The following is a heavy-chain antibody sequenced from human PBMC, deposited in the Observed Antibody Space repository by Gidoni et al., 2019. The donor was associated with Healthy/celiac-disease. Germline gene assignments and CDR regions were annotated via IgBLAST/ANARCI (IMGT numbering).Heavy chain of an antibody. CDR3: ARDPPDWNQPSYYYGMDV. Sequence: EMQLVESGGDLVQPGGSLRLSCAASGFTFSSYEMNWVRRAPGKGLEWVSYISSGGRVMYYADSVKGRFTISRDNAKNLLYLQMNSLRAEDTAIYYCARDPPDWNQPSYYYGMDVWGQGTTVTVSS. J-gene: IGHJ6*02. CDR1: GFTFSSYE. CDR2: ISSGGRVM. V-gene: IGHV3-48*03. D-gene: IGHD1-1*01.